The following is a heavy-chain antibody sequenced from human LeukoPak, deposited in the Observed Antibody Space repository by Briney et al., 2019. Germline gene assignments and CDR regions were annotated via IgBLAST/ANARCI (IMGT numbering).Heavy chain of an antibody. CDR1: GYTFTSYA. D-gene: IGHD2-15*01. CDR3: ARKSVAATPRDIVYQYSYMDV. J-gene: IGHJ6*03. V-gene: IGHV7-4-1*02. Sequence: ASVKVSCKSSGYTFTSYAMNWVQQAPGQGLEWMGWISTNTGNPTYAQGFTGRFVFSLDTSVSTAYLQISSLKAEDTAVYYCARKSVAATPRDIVYQYSYMDVWGKGTTVTVSS. CDR2: ISTNTGNP.